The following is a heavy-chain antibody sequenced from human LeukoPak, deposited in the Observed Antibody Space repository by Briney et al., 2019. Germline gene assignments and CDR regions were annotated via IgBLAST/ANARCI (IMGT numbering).Heavy chain of an antibody. D-gene: IGHD3-3*01. CDR1: GGSFSGYY. V-gene: IGHV4-34*01. CDR2: INHSGST. J-gene: IGHJ5*02. CDR3: ASMYYDFWSGTGPGWFDP. Sequence: PSETLSLTCAVYGGSFSGYYWSWIRQPPGKGLEWIGEINHSGSTNYNPSLKSRVTISVDTSKNQFSLKLSSVTAADTAVYYCASMYYDFWSGTGPGWFDPWGQGTLVTVSS.